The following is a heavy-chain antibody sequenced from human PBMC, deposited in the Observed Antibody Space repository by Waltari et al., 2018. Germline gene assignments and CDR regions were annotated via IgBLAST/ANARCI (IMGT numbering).Heavy chain of an antibody. D-gene: IGHD6-13*01. CDR2: SRWNGWNI. CDR3: AKDRRQQPVYWFLDP. V-gene: IGHV3-9*01. CDR1: GFKFDCSA. Sequence: EVQLVESGGGLVQPGRSLKVSCAASGFKFDCSAMRWVRQLPGRGLEWVSGSRWNGWNIGYADSEKGRFTIARDNAQNSLYLQMNRLTDDDTALYYCAKDRRQQPVYWFLDPWGRGTRVAVSS. J-gene: IGHJ2*01.